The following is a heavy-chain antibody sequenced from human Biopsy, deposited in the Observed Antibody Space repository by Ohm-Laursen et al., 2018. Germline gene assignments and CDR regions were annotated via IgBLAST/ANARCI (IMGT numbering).Heavy chain of an antibody. J-gene: IGHJ6*02. CDR2: IYCSVMT. V-gene: IGHV4-59*02. Sequence: SETLSLTWTVSGDSVTKYYWSWIRQPPGKGLEWIGHIYCSVMTNYNPSLQSRVSISVDTSRNQVSLTLSSVTAADTAVYYCARDSGILNYGNFKYYHYYGMDVWGQGTKVTVSS. CDR3: ARDSGILNYGNFKYYHYYGMDV. D-gene: IGHD4-11*01. CDR1: GDSVTKYY.